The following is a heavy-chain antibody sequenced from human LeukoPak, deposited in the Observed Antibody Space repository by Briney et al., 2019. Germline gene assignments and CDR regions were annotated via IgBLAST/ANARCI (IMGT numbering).Heavy chain of an antibody. Sequence: SETLSLTCSVSGGSISTSNFYWGWIRQPPGKGLDWIGSIFYSGSTYYNPSLKSRVTISVDTSKNQFSLKLSSVTAADTAVYYCAGLRILGYCSSTSCYTVDYWGQGTLVTVSS. J-gene: IGHJ4*02. CDR2: IFYSGST. V-gene: IGHV4-39*01. CDR3: AGLRILGYCSSTSCYTVDY. D-gene: IGHD2-2*02. CDR1: GGSISTSNFY.